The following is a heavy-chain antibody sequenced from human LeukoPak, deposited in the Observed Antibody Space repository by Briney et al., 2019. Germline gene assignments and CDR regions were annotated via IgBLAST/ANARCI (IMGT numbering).Heavy chain of an antibody. V-gene: IGHV4-38-2*02. CDR1: GYSISSGYY. CDR3: ARDRRLERPQEIDY. D-gene: IGHD1-1*01. J-gene: IGHJ4*02. Sequence: SSETLSLTCTVSGYSISSGYYWGWIRQPPGKGLEWIGSIYHSGSTYYNPSLKSRVTISVDTSKNQFSLKLSSVTAADTAVYYCARDRRLERPQEIDYWGQGTLVTVSS. CDR2: IYHSGST.